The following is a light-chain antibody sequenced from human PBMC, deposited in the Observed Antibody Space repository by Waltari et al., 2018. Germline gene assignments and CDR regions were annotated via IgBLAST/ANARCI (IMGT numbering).Light chain of an antibody. V-gene: IGKV2-30*02. J-gene: IGKJ2*03. CDR3: VQGTNVPYS. CDR1: QSIVHSDGKTY. Sequence: DVVMTPSPLSLPVTPGQPALTPCRSSQSIVHSDGKTYINWLQQKPGQPPRRLIYQVSNRDSGVPDRFSGSGAGTDFRLKISRVVAEDVGVYYGVQGTNVPYSFGQGTKVEFK. CDR2: QVS.